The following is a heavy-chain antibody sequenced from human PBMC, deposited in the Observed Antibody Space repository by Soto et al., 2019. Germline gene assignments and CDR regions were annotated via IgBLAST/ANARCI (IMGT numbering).Heavy chain of an antibody. V-gene: IGHV1-69*01. CDR2: IIPYYNTL. Sequence: QAQVVQSGAEVRKPGSSVKLSCKASEGTFNSYAIAWVRQATGQGLEWMGGIIPYYNTLNYAQKFQDRVTITADDSTNTVDMDLSSLRSDDTAVYFLASGASRWYPYFFDSWAQGTLVTVSS. CDR1: EGTFNSYA. D-gene: IGHD6-13*01. CDR3: ASGASRWYPYFFDS. J-gene: IGHJ4*02.